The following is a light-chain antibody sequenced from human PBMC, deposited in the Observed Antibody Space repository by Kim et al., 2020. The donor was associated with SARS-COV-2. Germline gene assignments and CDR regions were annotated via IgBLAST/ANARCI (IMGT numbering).Light chain of an antibody. J-gene: IGKJ2*01. CDR2: KVS. CDR3: QQYFIYST. Sequence: LSASVGDVVTITCRASQTIGTSLAWFQQKPGKAPKLLIYKVSTLQSVVPTRFSGSGSETEFTLTISSLQPDEFATYYCQQYFIYSTFGQGTKLEI. CDR1: QTIGTS. V-gene: IGKV1-5*03.